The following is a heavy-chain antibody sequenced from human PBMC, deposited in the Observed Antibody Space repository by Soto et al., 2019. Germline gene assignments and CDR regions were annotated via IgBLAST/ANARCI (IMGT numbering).Heavy chain of an antibody. CDR1: GNTVPNYA. CDR3: ARDNKSPIPPFGGDY. Sequence: ASVKVSCKASGNTVPNYAIHWVRQAPGQGLEWMGWISAYNGNTNYAEKLQGRVTMTTDTSTSTAYMELRNLRSDDTAVYFCARDNKSPIPPFGGDYWGQGTLVTVSS. CDR2: ISAYNGNT. D-gene: IGHD3-16*01. V-gene: IGHV1-18*01. J-gene: IGHJ4*02.